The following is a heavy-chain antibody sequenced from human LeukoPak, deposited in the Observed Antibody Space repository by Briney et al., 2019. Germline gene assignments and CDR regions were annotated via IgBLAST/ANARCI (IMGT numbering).Heavy chain of an antibody. V-gene: IGHV3-48*01. Sequence: GGSLTLPCAASGFTFSSYSMNCLRQAPGKALECVSYISSSSSTIYYADSVKGRFTFSRDKAKNSLYLQMNSLSAEDAAVYYCARAPDLIAVAGTGWFDPWGQGTLVTVSS. J-gene: IGHJ5*02. D-gene: IGHD6-19*01. CDR2: ISSSSSTI. CDR3: ARAPDLIAVAGTGWFDP. CDR1: GFTFSSYS.